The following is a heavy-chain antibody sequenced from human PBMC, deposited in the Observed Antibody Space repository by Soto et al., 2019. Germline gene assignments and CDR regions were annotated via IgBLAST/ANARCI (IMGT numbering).Heavy chain of an antibody. V-gene: IGHV1-46*03. CDR2: INPSGGST. Sequence: ASVKVSCKASGYTFTSYYMHWVRQAPGQGLEWMGIINPSGGSTSYAQKFQGRVTMTRDTSTSTVCMELSSLRSEDTAVYHCARVQSALRYFDWLFDPWGQGTLVTVSS. J-gene: IGHJ5*02. CDR3: ARVQSALRYFDWLFDP. D-gene: IGHD3-9*01. CDR1: GYTFTSYY.